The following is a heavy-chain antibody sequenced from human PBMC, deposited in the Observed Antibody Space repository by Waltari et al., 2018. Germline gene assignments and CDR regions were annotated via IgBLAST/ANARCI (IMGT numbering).Heavy chain of an antibody. CDR3: ARARIVGATTLTPYYFDY. D-gene: IGHD1-26*01. J-gene: IGHJ4*02. CDR1: GGTFSTYA. Sequence: QVQLVQSGAEVKKPGSSVKVSCTPSGGTFSTYAISWVRPAPGPGLEWMGGIIPIFGTANYAQKFQGRVTITADESTSTAYMELSSLRSEDTAVYYCARARIVGATTLTPYYFDYWGQGTLVTVSS. V-gene: IGHV1-69*01. CDR2: IIPIFGTA.